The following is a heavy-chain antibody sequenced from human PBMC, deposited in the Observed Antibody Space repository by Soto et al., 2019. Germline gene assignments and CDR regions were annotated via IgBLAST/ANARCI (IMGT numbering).Heavy chain of an antibody. CDR2: INHSGST. D-gene: IGHD6-19*01. CDR1: GDSISSNNNY. Sequence: PSETLSLTCTVSGDSISSNNNYWSWMRQPPGKGLEWIGEINHSGSTNYNPSLKSRVTISVDTSKNQFSLKLSSVTAADTAVYYCARGAVSDYWGQGTLVTVSS. J-gene: IGHJ4*02. V-gene: IGHV4-39*07. CDR3: ARGAVSDY.